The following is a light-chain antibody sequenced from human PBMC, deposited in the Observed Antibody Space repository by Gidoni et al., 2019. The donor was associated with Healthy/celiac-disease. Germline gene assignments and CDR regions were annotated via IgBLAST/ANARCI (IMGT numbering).Light chain of an antibody. CDR3: QQRSNWPLT. Sequence: DIVLTQSPATLSLSPGERATLSCRASQSVSSYLACYQQKPGQAPRLLISDASNRATGIPARFSGSGSGTDFTLTISSLEPEDFAVYYCQQRSNWPLTFGGGTKVEIK. CDR2: DAS. J-gene: IGKJ4*01. V-gene: IGKV3-11*01. CDR1: QSVSSY.